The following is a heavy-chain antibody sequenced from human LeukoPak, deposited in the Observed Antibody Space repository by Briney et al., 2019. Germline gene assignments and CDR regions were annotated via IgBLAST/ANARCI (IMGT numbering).Heavy chain of an antibody. J-gene: IGHJ4*02. CDR1: GGTFSSYA. CDR2: IIPIFGTA. D-gene: IGHD2-2*02. CDR3: AKDPSRGVVVPAAIRYFDY. Sequence: GASVKVSCKASGGTFSSYAISWVRQAPGQGLEWMGGIIPIFGTANYAQKFQGRVTITADESTSTAYMELGSLRTEDTAVYYCAKDPSRGVVVPAAIRYFDYWGQGTLVTVSS. V-gene: IGHV1-69*13.